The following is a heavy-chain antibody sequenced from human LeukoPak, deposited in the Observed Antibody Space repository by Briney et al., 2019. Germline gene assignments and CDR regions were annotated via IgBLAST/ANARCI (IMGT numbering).Heavy chain of an antibody. CDR3: AKEGGGNYLLDY. Sequence: SETLSLTCAVYGGSFSGYYWSWIRQPPGKGLEWIGEINHSGSTNYNPSLKSRVTISVDKSKNQFSLKLSSVTAADTAVYYCAKEGGGNYLLDYWGQGTLVTVSS. J-gene: IGHJ4*02. D-gene: IGHD4-11*01. CDR2: INHSGST. CDR1: GGSFSGYY. V-gene: IGHV4-34*01.